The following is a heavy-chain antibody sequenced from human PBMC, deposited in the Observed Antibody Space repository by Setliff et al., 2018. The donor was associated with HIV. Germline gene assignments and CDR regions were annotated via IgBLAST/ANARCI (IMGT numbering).Heavy chain of an antibody. CDR3: VRQWGHGLGHFDF. Sequence: PSETLSLTCDVTGYSVSRDSYWGWVRQSSGKGLEWIGNVHHSGSSYYNPSLKSRITISMDTSGNRFSLKMNSASASDTAVYYCVRQWGHGLGHFDFWGQGTLVTAPQ. CDR1: GYSVSRDSY. CDR2: VHHSGSS. V-gene: IGHV4-38-2*01. J-gene: IGHJ1*01. D-gene: IGHD2-8*01.